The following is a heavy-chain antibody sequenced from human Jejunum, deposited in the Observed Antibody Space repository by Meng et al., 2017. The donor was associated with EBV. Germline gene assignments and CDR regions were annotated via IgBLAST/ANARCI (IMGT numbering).Heavy chain of an antibody. CDR3: ARYGSGYFPALWY. D-gene: IGHD3-3*01. J-gene: IGHJ4*02. CDR1: GDSISSSNW. CDR2: IYHSGST. Sequence: QVRLQDAGPELVKPSGTLSLPCAVSGDSISSSNWWSWVRQPPGKGLEWIGEIYHSGSTNYNPSLKSRVTISVDKSKNQFSLKLSSVTAADTAVYYCARYGSGYFPALWYWGQGTLVTVSS. V-gene: IGHV4-4*02.